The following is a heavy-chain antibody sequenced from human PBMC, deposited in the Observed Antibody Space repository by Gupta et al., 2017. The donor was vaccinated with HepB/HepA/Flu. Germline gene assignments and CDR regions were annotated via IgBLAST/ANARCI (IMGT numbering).Heavy chain of an antibody. CDR1: GGSISSYY. D-gene: IGHD1-26*01. CDR3: ARVIVGATPDAFDI. Sequence: QVQLPESGPGLVKPSETLSLTCTVSGGSISSYYRSWIRQPPGKGLEWIGYIYYSGSTNYNPSLKSRVTISVDTSKNQFSLKLSSVTAADTAVYYCARVIVGATPDAFDIWGQGTMVTVSS. CDR2: IYYSGST. V-gene: IGHV4-59*01. J-gene: IGHJ3*02.